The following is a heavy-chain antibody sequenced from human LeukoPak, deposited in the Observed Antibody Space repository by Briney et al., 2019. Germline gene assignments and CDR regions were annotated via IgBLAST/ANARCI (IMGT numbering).Heavy chain of an antibody. CDR3: ARVKGSGYRNSIDY. CDR2: INWNGGST. CDR1: GFTFDDYA. Sequence: GGSLRLSCAASGFTFDDYAMNWVRQALGKGLEWVSGINWNGGSTYYRDSVKGRFSISRDNAKKCLYLQMNSLRAEDTALYYCARVKGSGYRNSIDYWGQGTLVTVSS. V-gene: IGHV3-20*04. J-gene: IGHJ4*02. D-gene: IGHD3-3*01.